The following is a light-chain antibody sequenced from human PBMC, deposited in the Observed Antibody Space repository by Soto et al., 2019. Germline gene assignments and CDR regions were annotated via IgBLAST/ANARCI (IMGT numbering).Light chain of an antibody. V-gene: IGLV2-8*01. CDR1: SSDVGGYNY. Sequence: QSALTQPPSASGSPGQSVTISCTGTSSDVGGYNYVSWYQQHPGKAPKLMIYEVSKRPSGVPDRFSGSKSGNTASLTVSGLHAEDEADYYCSSYAGSNNLGVFGTGTKVTVL. J-gene: IGLJ1*01. CDR3: SSYAGSNNLGV. CDR2: EVS.